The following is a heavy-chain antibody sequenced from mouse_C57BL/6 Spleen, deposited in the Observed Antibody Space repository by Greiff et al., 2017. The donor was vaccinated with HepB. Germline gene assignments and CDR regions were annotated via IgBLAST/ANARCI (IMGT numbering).Heavy chain of an antibody. Sequence: EVKVEESGGGLVQPGGSMKLSCAASGFTFSDAWMDWVRQSPEKGLEWVAEIRNKANNHATYYAESVKGRFTISRDDSKSSVYLQMNSLRAEDTGIYYCTRPDGYYLAWFAYWGQGTLVTVSA. CDR3: TRPDGYYLAWFAY. CDR1: GFTFSDAW. V-gene: IGHV6-6*01. CDR2: IRNKANNHAT. D-gene: IGHD2-3*01. J-gene: IGHJ3*01.